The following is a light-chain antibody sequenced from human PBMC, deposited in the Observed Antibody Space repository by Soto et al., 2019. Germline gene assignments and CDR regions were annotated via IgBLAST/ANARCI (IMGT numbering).Light chain of an antibody. Sequence: MRMTQCPSSLSASKGDRVTITCRARQGISSYLARYQQKPGKAPKLLIYAASTLQSGVPSTFSGSGSGPDFTLTISCLQSEEFATYYCQQYYSYPHTFGHGTKVDI. J-gene: IGKJ2*01. V-gene: IGKV1-8*01. CDR2: AAS. CDR3: QQYYSYPHT. CDR1: QGISSY.